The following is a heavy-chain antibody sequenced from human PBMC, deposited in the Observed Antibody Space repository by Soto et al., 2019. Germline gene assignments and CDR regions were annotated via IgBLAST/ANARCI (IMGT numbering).Heavy chain of an antibody. CDR1: GGSISTYY. J-gene: IGHJ5*02. Sequence: SETLSLTCTVSGGSISTYYWSWIRQPPGMGLEWIGYIYYSGSTNYNPSLKSRVTISVDTSKNQFSLRLSSVTAADTAVYYCARHLDYNILTGYYGNNWFDPWGQGTLVTVPQ. D-gene: IGHD3-9*01. V-gene: IGHV4-59*08. CDR3: ARHLDYNILTGYYGNNWFDP. CDR2: IYYSGST.